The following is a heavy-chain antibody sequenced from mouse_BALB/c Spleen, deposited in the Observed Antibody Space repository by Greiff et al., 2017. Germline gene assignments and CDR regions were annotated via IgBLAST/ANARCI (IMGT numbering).Heavy chain of an antibody. CDR2: INPYNGAT. CDR3: AGGSPHDYGSSYDAMDY. Sequence: VQLQQSGPELVKPGASVKISCKASGYSFTGYYMYWVKQSHVKSLGWIGRINPYNGATSYNQNFKDKASLTVDKSSSTAYMELHSLTSEDSAVYYCAGGSPHDYGSSYDAMDYWGQGTSVTVSS. V-gene: IGHV1-26*01. CDR1: GYSFTGYY. D-gene: IGHD1-1*01. J-gene: IGHJ4*01.